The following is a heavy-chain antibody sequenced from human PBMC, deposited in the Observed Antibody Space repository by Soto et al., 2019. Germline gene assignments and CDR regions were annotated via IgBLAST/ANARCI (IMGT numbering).Heavy chain of an antibody. CDR2: TNQDGSEK. Sequence: EEQLVESGGGLVQPGGSLRLTCAVSGFSFRSDWMNWVRQAPGKGLEWVAHTNQDGSEKYYVNSEKGRFTIFRDNAKNSLYLQMNSLRAEDTAVYYCSGGVGDAIWGQGTLVTVSS. CDR3: SGGVGDAI. CDR1: GFSFRSDW. D-gene: IGHD1-26*01. J-gene: IGHJ4*02. V-gene: IGHV3-7*04.